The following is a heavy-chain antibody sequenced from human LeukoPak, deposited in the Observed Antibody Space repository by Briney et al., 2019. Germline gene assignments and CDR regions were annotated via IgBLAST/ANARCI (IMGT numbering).Heavy chain of an antibody. CDR2: ISGSGGST. Sequence: GGSLRLSCAASGFTFSSYAMSWVRQPPGKGLEWVSAISGSGGSTYYADSVKGRFTISRDNSKNTLYLQMNSLRAEDTAVYYCAKHPIMITSRAPHWFDPWGQGTLVTVSS. CDR3: AKHPIMITSRAPHWFDP. D-gene: IGHD3-16*01. CDR1: GFTFSSYA. J-gene: IGHJ5*02. V-gene: IGHV3-23*01.